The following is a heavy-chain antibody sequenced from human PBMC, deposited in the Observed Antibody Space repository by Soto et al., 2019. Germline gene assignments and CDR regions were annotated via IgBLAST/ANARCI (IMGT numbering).Heavy chain of an antibody. V-gene: IGHV4-39*01. CDR3: ARQEGYTAGCQGY. Sequence: QLQIQESGPGLVKPSETLSLTCTVSDNSISSSRYYWGWIRQPPGEGLEWIGNIYYSGVTNYNPSLKSRLTISLDTSKSQFSLKPSSVSAADTAVYYCARQEGYTAGCQGYWGPGTLVTVAS. CDR2: IYYSGVT. D-gene: IGHD2-21*02. J-gene: IGHJ4*02. CDR1: DNSISSSRYY.